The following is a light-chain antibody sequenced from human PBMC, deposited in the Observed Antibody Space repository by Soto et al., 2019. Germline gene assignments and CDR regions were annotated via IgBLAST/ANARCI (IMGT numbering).Light chain of an antibody. CDR2: GNT. CDR1: RSNIGATYG. V-gene: IGLV1-40*01. Sequence: QSILTQPPSVSGAPGQRVTISCTGSRSNIGATYGVHWYRQLPGTAPKLLIYGNTNRPSGGPDRFSGSKSGTSASLAITGLQAEDEADYYCQSYDSSLSGSVFGGGTTLTVL. CDR3: QSYDSSLSGSV. J-gene: IGLJ2*01.